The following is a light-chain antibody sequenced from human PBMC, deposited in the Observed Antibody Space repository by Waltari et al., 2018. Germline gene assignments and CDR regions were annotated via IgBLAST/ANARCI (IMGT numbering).Light chain of an antibody. CDR1: IGAVTSGYF. J-gene: IGLJ3*02. CDR2: STS. V-gene: IGLV7-43*01. Sequence: QTVVTQEPSLTVSPGGTVTLTCASSIGAVTSGYFPNWFQRKPGQAPRPLIYSTSNKHAWTPARFSGSLLGGKAALTLSNVQPEDEAEYYCLLYFGGAYWVFGGGTKLTVL. CDR3: LLYFGGAYWV.